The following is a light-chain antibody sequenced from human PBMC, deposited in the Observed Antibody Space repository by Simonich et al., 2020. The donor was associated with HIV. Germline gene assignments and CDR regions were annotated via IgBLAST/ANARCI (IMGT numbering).Light chain of an antibody. Sequence: DIVMTQSPDSLAVSLGERATINCKSSPSVLYSSNNKNYLAWYQQKPGQPPKLLIYWASTRQCGVPERFSGSGSGTDFTLTISSLQAEDVAVYYCQQYYSTPYTFGQGTKLEIK. CDR2: WAS. CDR1: PSVLYSSNNKNY. J-gene: IGKJ2*01. V-gene: IGKV4-1*01. CDR3: QQYYSTPYT.